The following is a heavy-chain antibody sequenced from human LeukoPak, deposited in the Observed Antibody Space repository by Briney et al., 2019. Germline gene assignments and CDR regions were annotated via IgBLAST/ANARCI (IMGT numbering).Heavy chain of an antibody. CDR2: IYTSGST. CDR3: ARGGPYDFWSGYYYNWFDP. J-gene: IGHJ5*02. Sequence: SETLSLTCTVSGGSISSYYWSWIRQPAGKGLEWIGRIYTSGSTNYNPSPKSRVTMSVDTSKNQFSLKLSSVTAADTAVYYCARGGPYDFWSGYYYNWFDPWGQGTLVTVSS. CDR1: GGSISSYY. D-gene: IGHD3-3*01. V-gene: IGHV4-4*07.